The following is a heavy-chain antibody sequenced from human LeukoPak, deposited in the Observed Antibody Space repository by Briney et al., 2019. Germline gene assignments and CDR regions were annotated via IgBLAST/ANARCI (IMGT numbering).Heavy chain of an antibody. CDR2: MNPNSGNT. V-gene: IGHV1-8*01. CDR3: ARPGNYGGNFDY. J-gene: IGHJ4*02. CDR1: GYTFTSYD. Sequence: ASVKVSCKASGYTFTSYDINWVRQATGQGLEWMGWMNPNSGNTGYAQKFQGRVTMTRNTSISTAYMELSSLRSEDTAVYYCARPGNYGGNFDYWGQGTLVTVSS. D-gene: IGHD4-17*01.